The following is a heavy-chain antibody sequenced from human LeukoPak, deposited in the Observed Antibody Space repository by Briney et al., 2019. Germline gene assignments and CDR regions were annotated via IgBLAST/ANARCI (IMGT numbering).Heavy chain of an antibody. V-gene: IGHV5-51*01. Sequence: GESLKISCKGSGYSFSSYWIGWVRQMPGNGLEWMGIIYPGDSATRYSPSFHGQVTISADKSISTAYLQWSSLKASDTAMFYCAISSSDWYLGGGYFDYWGQGTLVTVSS. CDR2: IYPGDSAT. CDR1: GYSFSSYW. J-gene: IGHJ4*02. CDR3: AISSSDWYLGGGYFDY. D-gene: IGHD6-13*01.